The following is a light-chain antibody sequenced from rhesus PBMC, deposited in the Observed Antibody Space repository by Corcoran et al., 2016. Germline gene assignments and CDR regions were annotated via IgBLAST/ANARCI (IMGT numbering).Light chain of an antibody. CDR3: QQHDNSPPWT. CDR1: QGISNW. J-gene: IGKJ1*01. V-gene: IGKV1-69*01. CDR2: RAS. Sequence: DIQMTQSPSSLSASVGDRVTITCRASQGISNWVAWYQQKPGKAPKTLIYRASNLETGVPSRFRGSGSGTDFTLTIRSLQPEDIATYYCQQHDNSPPWTFGLGTKVEIK.